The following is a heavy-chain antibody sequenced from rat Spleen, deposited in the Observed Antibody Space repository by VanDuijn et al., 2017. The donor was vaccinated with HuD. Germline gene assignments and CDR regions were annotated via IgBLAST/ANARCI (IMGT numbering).Heavy chain of an antibody. CDR1: GFTFSNYY. D-gene: IGHD4-4*01. V-gene: IGHV5-25*01. CDR2: ISPGGGST. J-gene: IGHJ1*01. CDR3: ARRGNSVFWNFDF. Sequence: EVHLVESGGGLVQPGRSLKLSCAASGFTFSNYYMAWVRQAPTKGLEWVAYISPGGGSTYYRDSVKGRFSISRDDAKSTLYLQMDSLRSEDTATYYCARRGNSVFWNFDFWGPGTMVSVSS.